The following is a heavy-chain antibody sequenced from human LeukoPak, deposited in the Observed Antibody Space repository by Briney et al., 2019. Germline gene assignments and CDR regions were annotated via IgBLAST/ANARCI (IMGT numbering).Heavy chain of an antibody. CDR3: ARGVYYDFWSGYYSNWFDP. D-gene: IGHD3-3*01. CDR2: INHSGST. Sequence: KPSETLSLTCAVYGGSFSGYYWSWIRQPPGKGLEWIGEINHSGSTNYNPSIKSRVTISVDTSKNQFSLKLSSVTAADTAVYYCARGVYYDFWSGYYSNWFDPWGQGTLVTVSS. CDR1: GGSFSGYY. J-gene: IGHJ5*02. V-gene: IGHV4-34*01.